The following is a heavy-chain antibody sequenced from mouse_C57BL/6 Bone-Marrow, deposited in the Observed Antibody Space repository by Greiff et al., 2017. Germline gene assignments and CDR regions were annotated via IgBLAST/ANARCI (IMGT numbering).Heavy chain of an antibody. CDR1: GYAFNNYL. J-gene: IGHJ3*01. Sequence: QVQLQQSGAELVRPGTSVKVSCKASGYAFNNYLIEWVKQRPGQGLEWIGVINPGSGGTKHNEKFKGKATLTADKSSSTAYMQLSSLTSEDSAVYFCARSKNWGSWCAYWGQGTLVTVSA. D-gene: IGHD4-1*01. CDR2: INPGSGGT. CDR3: ARSKNWGSWCAY. V-gene: IGHV1-54*01.